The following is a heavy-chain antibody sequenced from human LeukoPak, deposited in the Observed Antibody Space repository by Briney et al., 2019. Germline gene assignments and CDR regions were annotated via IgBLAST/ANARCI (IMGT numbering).Heavy chain of an antibody. CDR1: GFTFDDYA. Sequence: GRSLRLSCAASGFTFDDYAMHWVRQAPGKGLEWVSLISWDGDTTYYADSVEGRFTISRDNSKNSLYLQMNSLRAEDTALYYCAKKGYGGNSGGAYFDYWGQGTLVTVSS. CDR2: ISWDGDTT. D-gene: IGHD4-23*01. J-gene: IGHJ4*02. V-gene: IGHV3-43D*04. CDR3: AKKGYGGNSGGAYFDY.